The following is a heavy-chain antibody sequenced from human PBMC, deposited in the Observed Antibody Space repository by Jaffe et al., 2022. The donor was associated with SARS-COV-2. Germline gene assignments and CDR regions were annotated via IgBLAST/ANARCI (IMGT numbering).Heavy chain of an antibody. V-gene: IGHV3-30*04. D-gene: IGHD3-22*01. CDR2: ISYDGSNK. CDR3: ASSSGFTGGWRGGAFDI. Sequence: QVQLVESGGGVVQPGRSLRLSCAASGFTFSSYAMHWVRQAPGKGLEWVAVISYDGSNKYYADSVKGRFTISRDNSKNTLYLQMNSLRAEDTAVYYCASSSGFTGGWRGGAFDIWGQGTMVTVSS. CDR1: GFTFSSYA. J-gene: IGHJ3*02.